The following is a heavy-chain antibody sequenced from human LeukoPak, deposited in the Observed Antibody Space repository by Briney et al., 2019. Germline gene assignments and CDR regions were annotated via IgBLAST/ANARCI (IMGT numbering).Heavy chain of an antibody. CDR1: GGSFNSSY. CDR2: IQSSGST. J-gene: IGHJ4*02. CDR3: ARDIVYLIDEDYG. D-gene: IGHD4-17*01. Sequence: SETLSLTCTVSGGSFNSSYWSWLRQPAGKGLEWIGRIQSSGSTDYSPSLQSRVTISIDTSQRQFSLNLRSVTAADTAVYYCARDIVYLIDEDYGWGQGTLVTVSS. V-gene: IGHV4-4*07.